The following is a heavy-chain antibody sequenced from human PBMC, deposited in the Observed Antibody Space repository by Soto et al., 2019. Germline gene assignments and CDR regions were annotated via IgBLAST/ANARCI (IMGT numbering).Heavy chain of an antibody. Sequence: GGSLRLSCAASGFTFNNYAMDWVRQAPGRGLEWVSAISGSGGSTYYADSVKGRFTISRDNSKNTLFLQMNSLRAEDTALYYCARLWVGSSYNRYFDGRGQGTQVTVSS. V-gene: IGHV3-23*01. D-gene: IGHD6-6*01. CDR3: ARLWVGSSYNRYFDG. CDR2: ISGSGGST. J-gene: IGHJ4*02. CDR1: GFTFNNYA.